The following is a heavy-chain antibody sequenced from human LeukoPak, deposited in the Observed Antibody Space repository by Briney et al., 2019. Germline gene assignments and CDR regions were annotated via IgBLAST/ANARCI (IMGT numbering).Heavy chain of an antibody. Sequence: PGGSLRLSCAASGITFNSYVMSWVRQAPGKGLEWVSGISGSGGSTYYADSVKGRFTISRDNSKNTVYLQMNNLRAEDTAVYYCAKDAYSGSGSVFCFDYWGQGTLVTVSS. CDR3: AKDAYSGSGSVFCFDY. CDR1: GITFNSYV. D-gene: IGHD3-10*01. V-gene: IGHV3-23*01. J-gene: IGHJ4*02. CDR2: ISGSGGST.